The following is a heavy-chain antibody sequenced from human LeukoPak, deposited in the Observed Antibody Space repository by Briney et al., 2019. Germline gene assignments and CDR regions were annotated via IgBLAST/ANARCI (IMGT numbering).Heavy chain of an antibody. D-gene: IGHD2-2*01. J-gene: IGHJ6*02. CDR2: IVVGSGNT. V-gene: IGHV1-58*02. Sequence: ASVKVSCKASGFTFTSSAMQWVRQARGRRLEWIGWIVVGSGNTNYAQKFQERVTITRDMSTSTAYMELGSLRSEDTAVYYCAADLGYCSSTSCLPYYYGMDVWGQGTTVTVSS. CDR3: AADLGYCSSTSCLPYYYGMDV. CDR1: GFTFTSSA.